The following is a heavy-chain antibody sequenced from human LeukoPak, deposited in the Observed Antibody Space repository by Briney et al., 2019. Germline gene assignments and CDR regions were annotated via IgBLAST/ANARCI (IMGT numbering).Heavy chain of an antibody. J-gene: IGHJ6*03. CDR3: ARTTVTTYYYYFYMDV. Sequence: SETLSLTCTVSGGSISSHYWSWIRQPPGKGLEWIGYIYYSGSTNYNPSLKSRVTISVDTSKNQFSLKLSSVTAADTAVYYCARTTVTTYYYYFYMDVWGKGTTVTVSS. CDR2: IYYSGST. CDR1: GGSISSHY. D-gene: IGHD4-17*01. V-gene: IGHV4-59*11.